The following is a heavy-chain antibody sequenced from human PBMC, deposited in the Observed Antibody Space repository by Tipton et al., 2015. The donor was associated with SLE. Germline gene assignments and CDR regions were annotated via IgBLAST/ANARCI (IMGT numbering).Heavy chain of an antibody. V-gene: IGHV4-59*08. CDR2: IYYSGST. Sequence: TLSLTCTVSGASISSYYWSWIRQPPGKGLEWIGYIYYSGSTNYNPSLKSRVTISVDTSKNQFSLKLSSVTAADTAVYYCARFIAVAGIAEYFQHWGQGTLVTVSS. J-gene: IGHJ1*01. D-gene: IGHD6-19*01. CDR1: GASISSYY. CDR3: ARFIAVAGIAEYFQH.